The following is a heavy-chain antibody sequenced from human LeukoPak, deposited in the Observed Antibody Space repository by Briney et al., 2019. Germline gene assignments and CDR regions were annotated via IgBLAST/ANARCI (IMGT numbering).Heavy chain of an antibody. J-gene: IGHJ4*02. CDR2: INASGGST. CDR1: GHTFTSYY. CDR3: ARGSMTTFNY. V-gene: IGHV1-46*01. D-gene: IGHD4-11*01. Sequence: ASVKVSCKASGHTFTSYYIHWVRQAPGEGLEWMGVINASGGSTSYAQKFQGRVTMTRDTSTSTAYMELSSLRSEDTAVYYCARGSMTTFNYWGQGTLVTVSS.